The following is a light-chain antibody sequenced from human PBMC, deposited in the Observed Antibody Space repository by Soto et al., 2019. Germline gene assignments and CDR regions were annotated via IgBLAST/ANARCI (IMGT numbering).Light chain of an antibody. CDR3: QQYGSSPLT. J-gene: IGKJ4*01. Sequence: EIVLTQSPGTLSLSPGERATLSCRASQSGSSSFLAWYQQKPGQAPRLLIYGASSRATGIPDRFSGSGSGTDFTLTISRLQPEDVAVYYCQQYGSSPLTFGGGTKVEIK. V-gene: IGKV3-20*01. CDR1: QSGSSSF. CDR2: GAS.